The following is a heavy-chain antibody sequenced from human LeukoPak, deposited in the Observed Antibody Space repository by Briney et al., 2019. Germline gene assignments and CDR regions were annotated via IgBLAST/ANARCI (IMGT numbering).Heavy chain of an antibody. V-gene: IGHV3-30*18. D-gene: IGHD3-22*01. Sequence: SGGSLRLSCAASGFTFSTYGMHWVRQTPGKGLDWVALISYDGSNKYYADSVKGRFTISRDNSKNTLYLQMNSLRPEDTAVYYCAKELKPMIVVADLFDYWGQGTLVTVS. J-gene: IGHJ4*02. CDR2: ISYDGSNK. CDR3: AKELKPMIVVADLFDY. CDR1: GFTFSTYG.